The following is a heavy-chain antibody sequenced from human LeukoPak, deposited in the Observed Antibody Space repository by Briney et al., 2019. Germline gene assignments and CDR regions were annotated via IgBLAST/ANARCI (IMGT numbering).Heavy chain of an antibody. CDR1: GFTFSSYS. D-gene: IGHD5-24*01. J-gene: IGHJ4*02. V-gene: IGHV3-48*01. CDR2: ISSSSSTI. Sequence: PPGGSLRLSCAASGFTFSSYSMTWVRQAPGKGLEWVSYISSSSSTIYYADSVKGRFTISRDNAKNSLYLQMNSLRAEDTAVYYCAKEGWLQSWDYWGQGTLVTVSS. CDR3: AKEGWLQSWDY.